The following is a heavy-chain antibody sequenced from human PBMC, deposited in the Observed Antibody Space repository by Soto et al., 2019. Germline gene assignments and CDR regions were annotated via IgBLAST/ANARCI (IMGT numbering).Heavy chain of an antibody. CDR2: IYYSGST. CDR1: GGSISSGGYY. J-gene: IGHJ4*02. Sequence: SETLSLTCTVSGGSISSGGYYWSWIRQHPGKGPEWIGYIYYSGSTYYNPSLKSRVTISVDTSKNQFSLKLSSVTAADTAVYYCARDRGYCSGGSCSALYYFDYWGQGTLVTVSS. D-gene: IGHD2-15*01. CDR3: ARDRGYCSGGSCSALYYFDY. V-gene: IGHV4-31*03.